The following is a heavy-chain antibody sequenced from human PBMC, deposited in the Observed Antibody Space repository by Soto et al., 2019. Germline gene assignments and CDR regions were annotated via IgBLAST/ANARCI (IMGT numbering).Heavy chain of an antibody. CDR2: VSYDGSNK. CDR1: GFTFSSYG. CDR3: AKALGELSPESYDY. Sequence: QVQLVESGGGVVQRGRSLRLSCAASGFTFSSYGMHWVRQAPGKGLEWVAIVSYDGSNKYYTDSVKGRFTISRDNSRNTLYLQMNSLRADDTAVYYCAKALGELSPESYDYWGQGTLVTVSS. V-gene: IGHV3-30*18. D-gene: IGHD3-16*02. J-gene: IGHJ4*02.